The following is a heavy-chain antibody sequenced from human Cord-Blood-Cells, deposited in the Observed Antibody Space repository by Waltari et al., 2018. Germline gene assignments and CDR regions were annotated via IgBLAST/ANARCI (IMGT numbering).Heavy chain of an antibody. D-gene: IGHD4-17*01. Sequence: QVQLVQSGAEVKKPGASVKVSCKVSGYTLTELSMHWVRQAPGKGLEWMGGFDPEDGETIYAKKFQGRVTMTEETSTDTAYMELSSLRSEDTAVYYCATAGDYGGNSVFAFDIWGQGTMVTVSS. J-gene: IGHJ3*02. CDR1: GYTLTELS. CDR2: FDPEDGET. V-gene: IGHV1-24*01. CDR3: ATAGDYGGNSVFAFDI.